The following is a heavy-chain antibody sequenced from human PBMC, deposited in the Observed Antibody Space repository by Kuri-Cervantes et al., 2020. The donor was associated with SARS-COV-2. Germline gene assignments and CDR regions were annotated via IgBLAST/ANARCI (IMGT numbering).Heavy chain of an antibody. CDR2: ISFDGRNT. V-gene: IGHV3-30*04. J-gene: IGHJ4*02. CDR1: GFIFSDYA. Sequence: GESLKISCEASGFIFSDYAIDWVRQAPGKGLEWVAIISFDGRNTHYADSVKGRFTISRDNSKNTLYLLMNSLRAEDTAVYYCNFDYWGQGTLVTVSS. CDR3: NFDY.